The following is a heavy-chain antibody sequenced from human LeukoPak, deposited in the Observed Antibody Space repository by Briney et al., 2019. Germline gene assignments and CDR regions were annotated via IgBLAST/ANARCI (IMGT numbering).Heavy chain of an antibody. J-gene: IGHJ4*02. CDR2: ISSSGSTI. CDR1: GFTFSSYE. D-gene: IGHD3-10*01. V-gene: IGHV3-48*03. Sequence: GGSLRLSCAASGFTFSSYEMNWVRQAPGKGLEWVSYISSSGSTIYYADSVKGRFTISRDDSKNTLYLQMNSLRVEDTVVYYCARIPFYRTSGSYYTYFDSWGQGTLVTVSS. CDR3: ARIPFYRTSGSYYTYFDS.